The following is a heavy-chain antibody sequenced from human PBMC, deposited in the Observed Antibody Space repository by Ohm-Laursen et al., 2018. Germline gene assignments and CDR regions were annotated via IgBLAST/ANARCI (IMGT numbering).Heavy chain of an antibody. V-gene: IGHV1-2*02. CDR3: ARVLWRAVAANGPLGY. CDR2: INPNSGGT. J-gene: IGHJ4*02. D-gene: IGHD6-19*01. Sequence: SSVTVSCKASGYTFTGYYMHWVRQAPGHGLEWMGWINPNSGGTNYAQKFQGRVTMTRDTSISTAYMELSRLRSDDTAVYYCARVLWRAVAANGPLGYWGQGTLVTVSS. CDR1: GYTFTGYY.